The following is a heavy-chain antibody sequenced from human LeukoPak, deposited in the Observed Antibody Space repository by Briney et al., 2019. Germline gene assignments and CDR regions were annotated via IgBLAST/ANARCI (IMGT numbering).Heavy chain of an antibody. D-gene: IGHD3-10*01. CDR3: ARDRGFMVRGSRRGYDDYYYYMDV. CDR2: INHSGST. V-gene: IGHV4-34*01. J-gene: IGHJ6*03. Sequence: SETLSLTCAVYGGSFSGYYWSWIRQPPGKGLEWIGEINHSGSTNYNPSLKSRVTISVDTSKNQFSLKLSSVTAADTAVYYCARDRGFMVRGSRRGYDDYYYYMDVWGKGTTVTISS. CDR1: GGSFSGYY.